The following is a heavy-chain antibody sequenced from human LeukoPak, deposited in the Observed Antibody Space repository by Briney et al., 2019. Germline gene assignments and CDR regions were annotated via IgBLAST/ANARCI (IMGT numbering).Heavy chain of an antibody. CDR1: GYTFTGYY. CDR3: ARDRRGPAVAGPDY. D-gene: IGHD6-19*01. V-gene: IGHV1-2*06. Sequence: GESLKISCKASGYTFTGYYMHWVRQAPGQGLEWMGRINPNSGGTNYAQKFQGRVTMTRDTSISTAYMELSRLRSDDTAVYYCARDRRGPAVAGPDYWGQGTLVTVSS. J-gene: IGHJ4*02. CDR2: INPNSGGT.